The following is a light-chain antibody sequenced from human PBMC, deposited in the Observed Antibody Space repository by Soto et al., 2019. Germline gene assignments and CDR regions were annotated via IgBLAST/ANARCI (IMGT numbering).Light chain of an antibody. V-gene: IGKV3-20*01. J-gene: IGKJ2*01. CDR2: GAS. CDR3: QQYGSSPQT. Sequence: EIVLPQSQGTLSLSPGERATLSCRASQSVSSSYLAWYQQKPGQAPRLLIYGASSRATSIPDRFSGSGSGTDFTLTISRLEPEDFAVYYCQQYGSSPQTFGQGTKLEIK. CDR1: QSVSSSY.